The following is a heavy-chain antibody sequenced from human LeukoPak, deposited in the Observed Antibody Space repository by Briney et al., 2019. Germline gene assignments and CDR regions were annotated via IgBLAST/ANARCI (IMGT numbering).Heavy chain of an antibody. CDR2: INPSGGST. CDR3: ARDPPRSTANYDILTGPPG. V-gene: IGHV1-46*01. D-gene: IGHD3-9*01. CDR1: GYTFTSYY. J-gene: IGHJ4*02. Sequence: TSVKVSCKASGYTFTSYYMHWVRQAPGQGLEWMGIINPSGGSTSYAQKFQGRVTMTRDTSISTAYMELSRLRSDDTAVYYCARDPPRSTANYDILTGPPGWGQGTLVTVSS.